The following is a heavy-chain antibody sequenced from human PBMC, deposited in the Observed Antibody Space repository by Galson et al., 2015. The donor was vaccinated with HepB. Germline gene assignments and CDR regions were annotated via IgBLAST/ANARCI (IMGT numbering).Heavy chain of an antibody. V-gene: IGHV3-48*02. CDR2: VSSRSSVI. J-gene: IGHJ4*02. Sequence: SLRLSCAASGFTLGSYSMNWVRQAPGKGLEWLSYVSSRSSVIYYADSVKGRFTISRDNAKNSLYLQMNSLRDEDTAVYYCARDLQDSPFWSGSYYFDYWGQGTRVTVSS. D-gene: IGHD3-3*01. CDR1: GFTLGSYS. CDR3: ARDLQDSPFWSGSYYFDY.